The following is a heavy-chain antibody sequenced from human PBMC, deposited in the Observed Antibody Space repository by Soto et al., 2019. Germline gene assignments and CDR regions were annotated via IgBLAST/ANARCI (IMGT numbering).Heavy chain of an antibody. CDR1: GFTFSSYA. D-gene: IGHD3-3*01. CDR2: ISYDGSNK. V-gene: IGHV3-30-3*01. Sequence: SGGSLRLSCAASGFTFSSYAMHWVRQAPGKGLEWVAVISYDGSNKYYADSVKGRFTISRDNSKNTLYLQMNSLRAEDTAVYYCARDQMREEWLLSSNNWFDPWGQGTLVTVPQ. J-gene: IGHJ5*02. CDR3: ARDQMREEWLLSSNNWFDP.